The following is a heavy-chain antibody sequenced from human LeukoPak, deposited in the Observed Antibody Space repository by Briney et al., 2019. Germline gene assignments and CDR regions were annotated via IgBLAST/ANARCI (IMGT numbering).Heavy chain of an antibody. CDR3: AKDIAAAGPYYYYYGMDV. J-gene: IGHJ6*02. V-gene: IGHV3-30*18. D-gene: IGHD6-13*01. CDR2: ISYDGSNK. CDR1: GFTFSSYG. Sequence: PGRSLGLSCAASGFTFSSYGMHWVRQAPGKGLEWVAVISYDGSNKYYADSAKGRFTISRDNSKNTLYLQMNSLRAEDTAVYYCAKDIAAAGPYYYYYGMDVWGQGTTVTVSS.